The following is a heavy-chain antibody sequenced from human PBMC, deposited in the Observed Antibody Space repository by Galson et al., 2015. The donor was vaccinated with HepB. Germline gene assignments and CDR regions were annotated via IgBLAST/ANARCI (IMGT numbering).Heavy chain of an antibody. V-gene: IGHV3-30*18. CDR1: GFTFSNYG. CDR2: ISYDGSNK. Sequence: SLRLSCAASGFTFSNYGMHWVRQAPGKGLEWVAVISYDGSNKYYADSVKGRLTISRDNSKNTLCLQMTSLRAEDTALYYCAKDPYLYSALAGTMAGFDYWGQGTLVTVSS. J-gene: IGHJ4*02. D-gene: IGHD6-19*01. CDR3: AKDPYLYSALAGTMAGFDY.